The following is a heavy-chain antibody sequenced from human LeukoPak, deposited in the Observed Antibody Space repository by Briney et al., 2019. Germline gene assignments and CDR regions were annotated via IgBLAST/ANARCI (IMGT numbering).Heavy chain of an antibody. CDR1: GYIFSNYA. V-gene: IGHV7-4-1*02. D-gene: IGHD6-25*01. J-gene: IGHJ5*02. CDR3: ATYRSADLGFDP. CDR2: INTDTGNP. Sequence: ASVKVSCKASGYIFSNYAINWVRQAPGQGLEWMGWINTDTGNPTYAQGFTGRFVFSLDTSVSTAYLQINSLKAEDAGVYYCATYRSADLGFDPWGQGTLVTVSS.